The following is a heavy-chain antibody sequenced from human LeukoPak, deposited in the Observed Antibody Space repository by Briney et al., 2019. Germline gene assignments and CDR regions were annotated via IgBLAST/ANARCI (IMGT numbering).Heavy chain of an antibody. D-gene: IGHD6-13*01. J-gene: IGHJ4*02. CDR2: INHSGST. Sequence: SETLSLTCAVYGGSFSGYYWSWIRQPPGKGLEWIGEINHSGSTNYNPSLKSRVTISVDTSKNQFSLKLSSLTAADTAVYYCASIDVGYSSSWFLRTPIDYWGQGTLVTVSS. CDR1: GGSFSGYY. CDR3: ASIDVGYSSSWFLRTPIDY. V-gene: IGHV4-34*01.